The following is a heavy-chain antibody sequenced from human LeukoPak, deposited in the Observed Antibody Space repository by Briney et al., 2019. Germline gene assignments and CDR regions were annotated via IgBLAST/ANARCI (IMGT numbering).Heavy chain of an antibody. J-gene: IGHJ4*02. CDR2: ISGSGGST. CDR1: GFTFSSYA. D-gene: IGHD4-17*01. V-gene: IGHV3-23*01. CDR3: AKDGGMTTVTTFDY. Sequence: GGSLRLSCAASGFTFSSYAMSWVRQAPGEGLEWVSAISGSGGSTYYADSVKGRFTISRDNSKNTLYLQMNSLRAEDTAVYYCAKDGGMTTVTTFDYWGQGTLVTASS.